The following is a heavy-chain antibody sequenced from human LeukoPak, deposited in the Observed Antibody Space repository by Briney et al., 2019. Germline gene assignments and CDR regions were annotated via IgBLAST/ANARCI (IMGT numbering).Heavy chain of an antibody. CDR3: AKQVVRGVLIIDS. Sequence: GGSLRLSCAASGFTLSSYAMSWVRQAPGKGLEWVSAISDTGNTYHADSVKGRFTISRDNSKNTLYLQMNSLRGEDTAVYYCAKQVVRGVLIIDSWGQGILVTVSS. J-gene: IGHJ4*02. CDR2: ISDTGNT. D-gene: IGHD3-10*01. V-gene: IGHV3-23*01. CDR1: GFTLSSYA.